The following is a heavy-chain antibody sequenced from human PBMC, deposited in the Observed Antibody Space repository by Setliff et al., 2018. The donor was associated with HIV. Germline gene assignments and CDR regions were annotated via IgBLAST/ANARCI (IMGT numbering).Heavy chain of an antibody. J-gene: IGHJ4*02. Sequence: SETLSLTCTVSGGSISSHYWSWIRQPPGKGLEWTGSIYYSGSTNYNPSLKSRVTISVDTSKNQFSLKLSSVTAADTAVYYCARDVGSHYDSREYYFDYWGQGTLVTVSS. CDR1: GGSISSHY. D-gene: IGHD3-22*01. CDR3: ARDVGSHYDSREYYFDY. V-gene: IGHV4-59*11. CDR2: IYYSGST.